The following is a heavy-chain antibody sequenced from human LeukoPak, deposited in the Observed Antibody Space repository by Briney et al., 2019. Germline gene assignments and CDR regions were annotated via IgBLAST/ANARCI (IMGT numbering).Heavy chain of an antibody. J-gene: IGHJ3*02. Sequence: GGSLRLSCAASGFTFSSYGMHWVRQAPGKGLEWVAVISYDGSNKYYADSVKGRFTISRDNSKNTLYLQMNSLRAEDTAVYYCAKDIGPRVDAFDIWGQGTMVTVSS. V-gene: IGHV3-30*18. CDR1: GFTFSSYG. CDR3: AKDIGPRVDAFDI. CDR2: ISYDGSNK. D-gene: IGHD1-26*01.